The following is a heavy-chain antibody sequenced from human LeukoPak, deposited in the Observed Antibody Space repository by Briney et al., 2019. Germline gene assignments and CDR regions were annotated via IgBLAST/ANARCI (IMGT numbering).Heavy chain of an antibody. CDR1: GSTFSSYG. CDR2: IRYDGSNK. J-gene: IGHJ6*03. V-gene: IGHV3-30*02. Sequence: GGSLRLSCAASGSTFSSYGMHWVRQAPGKGLEWVAFIRYDGSNKYYADSVKGRFTISRDNSKNTLYLQMNSLRAEDTAVYYCAKEGSDPYYYYYYMDVWGKGTTVTVSS. CDR3: AKEGSDPYYYYYYMDV. D-gene: IGHD3-10*01.